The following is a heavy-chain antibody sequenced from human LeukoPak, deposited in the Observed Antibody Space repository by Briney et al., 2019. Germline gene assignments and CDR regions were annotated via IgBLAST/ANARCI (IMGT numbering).Heavy chain of an antibody. Sequence: PGGSLRLSCTASGFTFSDYTMSWVRQAPGKGLEWVGFIRSKAYGGTTEYAASVKGRFIISRDDSKSIAYLQMNSLKTEDTAVYYCTRDYGDYGSLFDYWGQGTLVTVSS. CDR1: GFTFSDYT. CDR2: IRSKAYGGTT. D-gene: IGHD4-17*01. J-gene: IGHJ4*02. V-gene: IGHV3-49*04. CDR3: TRDYGDYGSLFDY.